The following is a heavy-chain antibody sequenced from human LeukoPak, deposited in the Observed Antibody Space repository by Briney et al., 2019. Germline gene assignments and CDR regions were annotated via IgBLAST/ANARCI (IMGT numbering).Heavy chain of an antibody. CDR3: ASHMTTVTPLDY. Sequence: GGSLRLSCAASGFTVSSNYMSWVRQAPGKGLEWVSVIYSGGSTYYADSVKGRFTISRDNSKNTLYLQMNSLRAEDTAVYYCASHMTTVTPLDYWGQGTLVTVSS. D-gene: IGHD4-17*01. J-gene: IGHJ4*02. CDR1: GFTVSSNY. CDR2: IYSGGST. V-gene: IGHV3-53*01.